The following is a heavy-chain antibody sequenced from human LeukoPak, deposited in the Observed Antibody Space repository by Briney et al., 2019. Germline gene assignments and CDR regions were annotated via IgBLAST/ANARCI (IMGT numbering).Heavy chain of an antibody. CDR2: IFYSGST. Sequence: SETLSLTCTVSGGSISGFYWSWIRQPPGKELQWIGSIFYSGSTNYNPSPKSRVTISVDTSKNQFSLKLSSVTAADTAVYYCARQRFLEWYFDYWGQGTLVTVSS. V-gene: IGHV4-59*08. J-gene: IGHJ4*02. D-gene: IGHD3-3*01. CDR1: GGSISGFY. CDR3: ARQRFLEWYFDY.